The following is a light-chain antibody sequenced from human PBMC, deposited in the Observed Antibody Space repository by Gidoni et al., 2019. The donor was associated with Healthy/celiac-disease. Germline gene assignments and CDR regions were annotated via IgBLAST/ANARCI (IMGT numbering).Light chain of an antibody. V-gene: IGKV1-39*01. CDR3: QQSYSTLWT. J-gene: IGKJ1*01. CDR2: AAS. Sequence: DIQMTQSPSSLSASVGDRVTITCRASQSISSYLNWYQQKPGKAPKLLLYAASSLQSGVPSRFSGSGSGTDFTLTISRLQPEDFATYYCQQSYSTLWTFGQGTKVEIK. CDR1: QSISSY.